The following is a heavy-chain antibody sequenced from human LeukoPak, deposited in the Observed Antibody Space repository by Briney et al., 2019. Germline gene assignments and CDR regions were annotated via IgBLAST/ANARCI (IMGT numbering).Heavy chain of an antibody. CDR3: ARPGAGTDYYYGMDV. D-gene: IGHD6-13*01. Sequence: SETLSLTCTVSGGSISSYYWSWIQQPPEKGLEWIGYIYYSGSTNYNPSLKSRVTISLDTSKNQFSLKLSSVTAADTAVYYCARPGAGTDYYYGMDVWGQGTTVTVSS. CDR2: IYYSGST. J-gene: IGHJ6*02. CDR1: GGSISSYY. V-gene: IGHV4-59*01.